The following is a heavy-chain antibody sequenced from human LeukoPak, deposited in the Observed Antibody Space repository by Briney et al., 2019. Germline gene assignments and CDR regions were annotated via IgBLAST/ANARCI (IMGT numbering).Heavy chain of an antibody. D-gene: IGHD4-17*01. CDR1: GGSISSSSYY. V-gene: IGHV4-39*07. CDR2: IYYSGST. Sequence: SETLSLTCTVSGGSISSSSYYWGWIRQPPGKGLEWIGSIYYSGSTYYNPSLKSRVTISVDTSKNQFSLKLSSVTAADTAVYYCARDQGNDYGDHGMDVWGQGTTVTVSS. J-gene: IGHJ6*02. CDR3: ARDQGNDYGDHGMDV.